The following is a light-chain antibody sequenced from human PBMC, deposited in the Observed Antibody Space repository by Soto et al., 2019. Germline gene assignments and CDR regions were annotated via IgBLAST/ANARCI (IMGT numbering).Light chain of an antibody. CDR3: CSYGGSFPYF. Sequence: QSVLTQPPSVSGSPGQSVTISCTGTSSDVGGYDYVSWYQQRPGKAPKLLIYDVTKRPSGVPDRFSGSKSGNTASLTISGLQVEDEADFYCCSYGGSFPYFFGTGTKLTVL. CDR1: SSDVGGYDY. J-gene: IGLJ1*01. V-gene: IGLV2-11*01. CDR2: DVT.